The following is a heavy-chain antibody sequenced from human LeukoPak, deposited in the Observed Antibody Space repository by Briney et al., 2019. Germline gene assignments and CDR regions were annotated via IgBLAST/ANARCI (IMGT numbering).Heavy chain of an antibody. CDR2: ISGSGGTI. V-gene: IGHV3-23*01. CDR3: AKTNGYYSD. Sequence: PGGSLRLSCAASGFTFSSYGMNWVRQAPGKGLEWVSGISGSGGTIYYADSVKGRFTISRDNSKNSLSLQVSSLRAEDTAVYYCAKTNGYYSDWGQGTLVTVSS. D-gene: IGHD3-22*01. CDR1: GFTFSSYG. J-gene: IGHJ4*02.